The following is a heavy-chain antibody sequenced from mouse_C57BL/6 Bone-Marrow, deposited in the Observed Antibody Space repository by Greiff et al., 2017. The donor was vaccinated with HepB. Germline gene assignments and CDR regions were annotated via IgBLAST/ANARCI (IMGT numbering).Heavy chain of an antibody. V-gene: IGHV5-17*01. Sequence: EVHLVESGGGLVKPGGSLKLSCAASGFTFSDYGMHWVRQAPEKGLEWVAYISSGSSTIYYADTVKGRFTISRDNAKNTLFLQMTSLRSEDTAMYYCARGVIYYYGSSPFDYWGQGTTLTVSS. J-gene: IGHJ2*01. CDR3: ARGVIYYYGSSPFDY. CDR1: GFTFSDYG. CDR2: ISSGSSTI. D-gene: IGHD1-1*01.